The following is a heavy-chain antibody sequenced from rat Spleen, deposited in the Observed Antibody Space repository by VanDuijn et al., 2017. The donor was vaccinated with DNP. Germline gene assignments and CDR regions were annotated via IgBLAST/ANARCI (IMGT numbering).Heavy chain of an antibody. CDR1: GFSLTSYG. J-gene: IGHJ2*01. CDR2: ISSGGST. V-gene: IGHV2S12*01. CDR3: ARHYTY. D-gene: IGHD1-2*01. Sequence: QVQLKESGPGLVQPSQTLSLTCTVSGFSLTSYGVSWVRQPPGKGLEWIAAISSGGSTYYNSALKSRLSISRDTSKSQVFLKMNSVQAEDTAMYFCARHYTYWGQGVMVTVSS.